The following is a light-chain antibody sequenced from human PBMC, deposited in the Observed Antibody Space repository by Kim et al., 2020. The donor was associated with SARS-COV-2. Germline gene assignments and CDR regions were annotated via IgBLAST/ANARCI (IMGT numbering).Light chain of an antibody. CDR2: QDS. V-gene: IGLV3-1*01. CDR3: QAWDSSTVV. J-gene: IGLJ2*01. CDR1: KLVDKY. Sequence: SVSPGQTASITCSGDKLVDKYAGWYQQKPGQSPVLVIYQDSKRPSGIPERFAGSNSGNTATLTISGTQAMDEADYYCQAWDSSTVVFGGGTQLTVL.